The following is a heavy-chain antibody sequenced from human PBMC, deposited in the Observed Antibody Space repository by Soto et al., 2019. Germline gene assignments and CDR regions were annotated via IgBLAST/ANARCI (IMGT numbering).Heavy chain of an antibody. D-gene: IGHD3-22*01. J-gene: IGHJ5*02. Sequence: SETLSLTCTVSGGSISSYYWSWIRQPPGKGLEWIGYIYYGGSTNYNPSLKSRVTISVDTSKNQFSLKLSSVTAADTAVYYCARDFYYDSSGYKSRWFDPWGQGTLVTVSS. CDR3: ARDFYYDSSGYKSRWFDP. CDR2: IYYGGST. V-gene: IGHV4-59*01. CDR1: GGSISSYY.